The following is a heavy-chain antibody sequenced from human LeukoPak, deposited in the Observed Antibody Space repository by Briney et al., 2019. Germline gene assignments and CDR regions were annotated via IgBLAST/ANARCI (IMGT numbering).Heavy chain of an antibody. J-gene: IGHJ6*03. CDR1: GGSISSNYYS. Sequence: PSETLSLTCTVSGGSISSNYYSWGWIRQPPGKGLEWIGNIYYSGSTYYNPSLKSRVTISVDTSKNQFSLKLSSVTAVDTAVYYCARKSAYYYYMDVWGKGTTVTVSS. V-gene: IGHV4-39*07. CDR2: IYYSGST. CDR3: ARKSAYYYYMDV.